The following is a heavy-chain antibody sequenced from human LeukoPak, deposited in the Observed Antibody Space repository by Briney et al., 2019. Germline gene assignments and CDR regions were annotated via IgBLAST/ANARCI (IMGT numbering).Heavy chain of an antibody. D-gene: IGHD6-6*01. CDR3: ANSSSSSHYYYYYMDV. Sequence: GGSLRLSCAASGFTFSSYAMHWVRQAPGKGLEWVAVISYDGSNKYYADSVKGRFTISRDNSKNTLYLQMNSLRAEDTAVYYCANSSSSSHYYYYYMDVWGKGTTVTVSS. J-gene: IGHJ6*03. CDR2: ISYDGSNK. CDR1: GFTFSSYA. V-gene: IGHV3-30-3*01.